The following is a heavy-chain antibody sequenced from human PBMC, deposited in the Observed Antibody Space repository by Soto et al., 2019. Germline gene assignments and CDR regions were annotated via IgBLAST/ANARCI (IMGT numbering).Heavy chain of an antibody. Sequence: GASVKVSCKASGYTFTSYDINWVRQATGQGLEWMGWMNPNSGNTGYAQKFQGRVTTTRNTSISTAYMELSSLRSEDTAVYYCARGSIAAAGTLFDYWGQGTLVTVSS. J-gene: IGHJ4*02. CDR2: MNPNSGNT. V-gene: IGHV1-8*01. CDR3: ARGSIAAAGTLFDY. D-gene: IGHD6-13*01. CDR1: GYTFTSYD.